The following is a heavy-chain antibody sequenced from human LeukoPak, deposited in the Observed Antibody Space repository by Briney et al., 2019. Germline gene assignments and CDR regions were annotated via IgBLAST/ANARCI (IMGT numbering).Heavy chain of an antibody. Sequence: GGSLRLSCAASGFTFSSYWMHWVRQAPGKGLVWVSRINSDGSSASYADSVKGRFTTSRDNAKNTLYLQMNSLRAEDTAVYYCAKDLGYCSSTSCYSYDYWGQGTLVTVSS. CDR3: AKDLGYCSSTSCYSYDY. V-gene: IGHV3-74*01. CDR2: INSDGSSA. D-gene: IGHD2-2*01. CDR1: GFTFSSYW. J-gene: IGHJ4*02.